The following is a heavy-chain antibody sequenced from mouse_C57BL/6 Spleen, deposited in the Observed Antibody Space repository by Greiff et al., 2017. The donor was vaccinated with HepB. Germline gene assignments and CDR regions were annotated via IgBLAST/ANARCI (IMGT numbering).Heavy chain of an antibody. Sequence: EVQGVESGPELVKPGASVKIPCKASGYTFTDYNMDWVKQSHGKSLEWIGDINPNNGGTIYNQKFKGKATLTVDKSSSTAYMELRSLTSEDTAVYYCARGGASRGKRFAYWGQGTLVTVSA. V-gene: IGHV1-18*01. CDR2: INPNNGGT. D-gene: IGHD1-1*02. CDR1: GYTFTDYN. CDR3: ARGGASRGKRFAY. J-gene: IGHJ3*01.